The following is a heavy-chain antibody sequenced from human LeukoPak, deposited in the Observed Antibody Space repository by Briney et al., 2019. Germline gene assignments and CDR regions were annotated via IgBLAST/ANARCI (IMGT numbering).Heavy chain of an antibody. CDR3: AKDIQLST. J-gene: IGHJ3*01. D-gene: IGHD5-24*01. CDR1: VCTFSVAA. V-gene: IGHV3-23*01. Sequence: PGGSLRLSGGSCVCTFSVAARTWVRQAPGKGLEWVSLIGASGESRYYADSVKGRFTISRDNSKNTLSLQMNSLRVEDTAMYFCAKDIQLSTWGLGTMVTVSS. CDR2: IGASGESR.